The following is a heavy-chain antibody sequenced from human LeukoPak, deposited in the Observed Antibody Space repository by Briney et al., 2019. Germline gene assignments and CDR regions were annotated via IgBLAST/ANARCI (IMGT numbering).Heavy chain of an antibody. V-gene: IGHV3-48*03. J-gene: IGHJ6*04. CDR3: ARDDLMVRGVRIYYYGMDV. Sequence: LGGSLRLSCAASGFTFRSYEMNWVRQAPGKGLEWVSYISSSCSTIYYADSVKGRFTIARDNAKNSLYLQMNSLRAEDTAVYYCARDDLMVRGVRIYYYGMDVWGKGTTVTVSS. D-gene: IGHD3-10*01. CDR1: GFTFRSYE. CDR2: ISSSCSTI.